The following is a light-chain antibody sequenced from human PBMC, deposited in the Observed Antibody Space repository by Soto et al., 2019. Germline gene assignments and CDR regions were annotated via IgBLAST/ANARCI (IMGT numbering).Light chain of an antibody. CDR1: QSVSSSY. CDR2: GAS. CDR3: QQYGSAIT. Sequence: EIVLTQSPGTLSLSPGERATLSCRASQSVSSSYLAWYQQKPGQAPRLLIYGASNRATGIPARFSGSGSGTDFTLTISSLEPEDFAVYYCQQYGSAITFGQGTRLEIK. V-gene: IGKV3-20*01. J-gene: IGKJ5*01.